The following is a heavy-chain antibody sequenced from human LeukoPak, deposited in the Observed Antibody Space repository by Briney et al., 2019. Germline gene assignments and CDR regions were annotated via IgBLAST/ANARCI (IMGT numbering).Heavy chain of an antibody. Sequence: ASVKVSCKASGYAFTSYGISWVRHARGQGLEGMGWISAYNGNTNYAQKLQGRVTMTTDTSTSTAYMELRSLRSDETAVYYCERYRGYSYGRWFCWDYWGQGTLVTVSS. CDR2: ISAYNGNT. CDR3: ERYRGYSYGRWFCWDY. D-gene: IGHD5-18*01. J-gene: IGHJ4*02. CDR1: GYAFTSYG. V-gene: IGHV1-18*01.